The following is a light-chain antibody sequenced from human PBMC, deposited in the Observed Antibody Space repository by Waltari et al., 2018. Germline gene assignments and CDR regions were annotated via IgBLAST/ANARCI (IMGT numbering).Light chain of an antibody. J-gene: IGLJ2*01. Sequence: QSVLTQPPSASGSPGQRVTISCSGSSSNIGSNTVNWYQQLPGTAPKRLIYSNNQRPSGVPDRFSGSKSGTSASLAISGLQSEDGADYYCAAWDDSLNGVVFGGGTKLTVL. CDR2: SNN. CDR3: AAWDDSLNGVV. CDR1: SSNIGSNT. V-gene: IGLV1-44*01.